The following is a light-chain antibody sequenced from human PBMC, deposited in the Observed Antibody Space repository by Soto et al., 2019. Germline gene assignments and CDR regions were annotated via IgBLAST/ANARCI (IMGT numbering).Light chain of an antibody. Sequence: QSALTQPASVSGSPGQSITISCTGTSSDVGGYDYVSWYQQLPGKAPKLMIYDVNNRPSGVSNRFSGSKSCNTASLTISGLQAEDEADYYCSSYTCTSTFVFGGGTKLTVL. CDR2: DVN. CDR1: SSDVGGYDY. V-gene: IGLV2-14*01. J-gene: IGLJ2*01. CDR3: SSYTCTSTFV.